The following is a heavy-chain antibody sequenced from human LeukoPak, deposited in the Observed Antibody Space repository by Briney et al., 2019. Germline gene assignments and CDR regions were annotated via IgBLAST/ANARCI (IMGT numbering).Heavy chain of an antibody. J-gene: IGHJ5*02. D-gene: IGHD3-10*01. CDR1: GFTFSSYS. CDR2: ISSSSSTI. CDR3: ARVLSDGSGSGSFDP. V-gene: IGHV3-48*01. Sequence: GGSLRLSCAASGFTFSSYSMNWVRQAPGKGLEWVSSISSSSSTIYYADSVKGRFTISRDNAKNSLYLQMNSLRADDTAVYYCARVLSDGSGSGSFDPWGQGTLVTVSS.